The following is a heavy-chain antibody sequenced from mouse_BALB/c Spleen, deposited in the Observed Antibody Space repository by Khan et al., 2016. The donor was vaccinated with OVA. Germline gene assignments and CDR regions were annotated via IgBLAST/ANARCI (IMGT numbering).Heavy chain of an antibody. CDR2: ISYSGIN. J-gene: IGHJ4*01. Sequence: EVQLQESGPGLVKPSQSLSLTCTVTGYSITRNYAWNWIRQFPGNKLEWMGYISYSGINTYNPSLKSRVSITRDTSKNQFFLQLNSVTTEDTATYYCAIGNYYGYALDYWGQGTSVTVSS. D-gene: IGHD1-1*01. V-gene: IGHV3-2*02. CDR1: GYSITRNYA. CDR3: AIGNYYGYALDY.